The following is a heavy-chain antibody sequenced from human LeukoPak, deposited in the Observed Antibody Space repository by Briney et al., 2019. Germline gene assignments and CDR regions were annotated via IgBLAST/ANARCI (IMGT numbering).Heavy chain of an antibody. CDR1: GGSISSSSYY. V-gene: IGHV4-39*07. D-gene: IGHD3-22*01. CDR2: IYYSGST. Sequence: SETLSLTCTVSGGSISSSSYYWGWIRQPPGKGLEWIGSIYYSGSTYYNASLKSRVTISVDTSKNQFSLKLSSVTAADTAVYYCARAVRRDSSGYYRDAFDIWGQGTMVTVSS. J-gene: IGHJ3*02. CDR3: ARAVRRDSSGYYRDAFDI.